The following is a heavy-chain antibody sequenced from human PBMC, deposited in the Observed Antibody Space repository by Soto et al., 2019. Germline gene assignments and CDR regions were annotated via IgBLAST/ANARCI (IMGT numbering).Heavy chain of an antibody. CDR2: IYWDDNK. J-gene: IGHJ4*02. D-gene: IGHD3-10*01. CDR1: GFSLSTSKVG. V-gene: IGHV2-5*02. Sequence: QITLKESGPTLVKPTQTLTLTCTFSGFSLSTSKVGVGWIRQPPGKALEWLTLIYWDDNKHYSPSLKSRLTIAKETYKNQAVLTMTNMHHVDTATYYCAHLTMIRGVTYQYFFDSWGQGSLFTVSS. CDR3: AHLTMIRGVTYQYFFDS.